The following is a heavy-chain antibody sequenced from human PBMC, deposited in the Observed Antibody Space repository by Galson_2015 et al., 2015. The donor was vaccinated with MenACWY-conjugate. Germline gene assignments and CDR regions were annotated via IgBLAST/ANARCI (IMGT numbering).Heavy chain of an antibody. Sequence: TLSLTCTVSGDSITKNNWWSWVRQAPGTGLEWIGEIYHSGSAKYNPSFRSRVTISVDLSKNQFSLKLGSVTAADTAVYYCARDRRGSTYVLDLWGQGTLVTVSP. D-gene: IGHD1-26*01. V-gene: IGHV4-4*02. J-gene: IGHJ5*02. CDR3: ARDRRGSTYVLDL. CDR2: IYHSGSA. CDR1: GDSITKNNW.